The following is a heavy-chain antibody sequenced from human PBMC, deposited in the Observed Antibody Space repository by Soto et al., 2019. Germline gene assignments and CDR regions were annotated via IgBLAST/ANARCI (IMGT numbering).Heavy chain of an antibody. D-gene: IGHD6-6*01. CDR2: ISAYNGNT. J-gene: IGHJ5*02. CDR1: GYTFTSYG. CDR3: ARDEKHSSSSGDFDP. Sequence: QVQLVQSGAEVKKPGASVKVSCKASGYTFTSYGLSWVRQAPGQGLEWMGWISAYNGNTNYAQKLQGRVAMTTDTSTSTAYMELRSVRSDDTAVYYCARDEKHSSSSGDFDPWGQGTLVTVSS. V-gene: IGHV1-18*01.